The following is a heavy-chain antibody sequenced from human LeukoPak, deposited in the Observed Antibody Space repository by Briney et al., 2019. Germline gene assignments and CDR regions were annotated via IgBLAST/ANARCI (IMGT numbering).Heavy chain of an antibody. V-gene: IGHV1-69*04. CDR2: IIPILGIA. CDR1: GGTFSSYA. J-gene: IGHJ6*02. D-gene: IGHD2-21*02. Sequence: SVKVSCKASGGTFSSYAISWVRQAPGQGLEWMGRIIPILGIANYAQKFQGRVTITADKSTSTAYMELSSLRSEDTAVYYCAKPLAYCGGDCYPSAYYYYYGMDVWGQGTTVTVSS. CDR3: AKPLAYCGGDCYPSAYYYYYGMDV.